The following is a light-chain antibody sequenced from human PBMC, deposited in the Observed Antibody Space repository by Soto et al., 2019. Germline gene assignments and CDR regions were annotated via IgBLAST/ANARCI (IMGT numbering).Light chain of an antibody. CDR1: QSLLHSNGYNY. CDR3: MQALQTPYV. J-gene: IGKJ2*01. Sequence: DIVMTQSPLSLPVTPGEPASISCRSSQSLLHSNGYNYLDWYLQKPGQSPQLLIYLGSNRASGVLERFSGSGSGTDFTLKISRVEAEDVGVYYCMQALQTPYVFGQGTKLEIK. V-gene: IGKV2-28*01. CDR2: LGS.